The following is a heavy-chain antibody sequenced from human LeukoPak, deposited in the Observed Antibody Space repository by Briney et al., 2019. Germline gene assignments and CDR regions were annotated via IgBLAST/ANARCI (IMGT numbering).Heavy chain of an antibody. CDR2: IYSGGST. CDR3: ARTADGYSGYFDY. D-gene: IGHD5-12*01. CDR1: GFTVSSNY. Sequence: AGGSLRLSCAASGFTVSSNYMSWVRQAPGKGLEWVSVIYSGGSTYYADSVKGRFTISRDNSKNTLYLQMNSLRAEDTAVYYCARTADGYSGYFDYWGQGNLVTVSS. V-gene: IGHV3-53*01. J-gene: IGHJ4*02.